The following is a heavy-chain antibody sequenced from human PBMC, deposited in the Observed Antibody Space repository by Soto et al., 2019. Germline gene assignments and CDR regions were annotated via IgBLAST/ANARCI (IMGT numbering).Heavy chain of an antibody. CDR1: GFTFSSYG. D-gene: IGHD3-10*01. CDR3: ADSGSYAY. Sequence: QVQLVESGGGVVQPGRSLRLSCAASGFTFSSYGMHWLRQAPGKGLEWVAVISYDGSNKYYADSVKGRFTISRDNSKNTLYLQMNSLRAEDTAVYYCADSGSYAYWGQGTLVTVSS. CDR2: ISYDGSNK. J-gene: IGHJ4*02. V-gene: IGHV3-30*03.